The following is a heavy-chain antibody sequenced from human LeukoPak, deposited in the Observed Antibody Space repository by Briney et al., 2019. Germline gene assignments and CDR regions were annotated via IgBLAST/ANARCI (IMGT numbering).Heavy chain of an antibody. CDR1: GGSFSGYY. J-gene: IGHJ4*02. D-gene: IGHD3-10*01. CDR3: ARGITMVRGVIFDY. CDR2: INHSGST. V-gene: IGHV4-34*01. Sequence: PSETLSLTCAVYGGSFSGYYWSWIRQPPGKGLEWIGEINHSGSTNYNPSLKSRVTISVDTSKNQFSLKLSSVTAADTAVYYCARGITMVRGVIFDYWGQGILVTVSS.